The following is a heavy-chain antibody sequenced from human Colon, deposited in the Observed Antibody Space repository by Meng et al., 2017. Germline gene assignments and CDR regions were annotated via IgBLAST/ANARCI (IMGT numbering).Heavy chain of an antibody. V-gene: IGHV4-31*03. CDR2: IYYTGNT. CDR3: AGGYRYDY. CDR1: GGPISSGGYY. Sequence: QVQPQESGPRLVKPSQTLFLTCTVSGGPISSGGYYWTWIRQLPGKGLEWIGYIYYTGNTYYNPSLKSRLSLSIDRSQNQFSLKLSSVTAADTAMYYCAGGYRYDYWGQGTLVTVSS. D-gene: IGHD5-18*01. J-gene: IGHJ4*02.